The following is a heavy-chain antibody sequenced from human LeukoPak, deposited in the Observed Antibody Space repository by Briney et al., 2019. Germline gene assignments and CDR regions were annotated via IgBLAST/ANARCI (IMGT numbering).Heavy chain of an antibody. V-gene: IGHV3-64D*06. Sequence: GGSLRLSCSLSGFTFSGLAMHWVRQAPGKGLQYVSSISHNGINTYYADSVKGGFVMSRDNSKNMLYLQMSSLRSEDTAVYYCVKDRWIDYWGQGILVTVSS. CDR2: ISHNGINT. J-gene: IGHJ4*02. D-gene: IGHD1-1*01. CDR3: VKDRWIDY. CDR1: GFTFSGLA.